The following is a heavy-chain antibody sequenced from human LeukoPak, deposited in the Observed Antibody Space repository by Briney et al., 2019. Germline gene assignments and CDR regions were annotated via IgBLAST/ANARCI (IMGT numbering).Heavy chain of an antibody. Sequence: ASVKVSCKASGYTFRDYYIHRVRQAPGQGLEWMGWINPNDGVKHSAQKFQDRVTMNRDTSISTAYMEVSSLTSDDTAVYYCARDGITVTQNAFDIWGQGTMVTVSS. CDR3: ARDGITVTQNAFDI. CDR2: INPNDGVK. V-gene: IGHV1-2*02. D-gene: IGHD4-17*01. J-gene: IGHJ3*02. CDR1: GYTFRDYY.